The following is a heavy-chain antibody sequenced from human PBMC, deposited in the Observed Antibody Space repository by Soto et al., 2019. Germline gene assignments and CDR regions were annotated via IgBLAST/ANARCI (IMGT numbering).Heavy chain of an antibody. CDR3: AKDKPGTTSFDY. CDR1: GLSISSNA. D-gene: IGHD1-1*01. J-gene: IGHJ4*02. V-gene: IGHV3-23*01. Sequence: GGSLRLSCVASGLSISSNAMYWVRQAPGKGLEWVAGIDDRRDTTHYADSVKGRFTISRDTSKNTLYLQLNTLRADDTAVYYCAKDKPGTTSFDYWGQGTLFTVSS. CDR2: IDDRRDTT.